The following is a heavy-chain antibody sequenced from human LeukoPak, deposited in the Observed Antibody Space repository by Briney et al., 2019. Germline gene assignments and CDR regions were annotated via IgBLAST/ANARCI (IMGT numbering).Heavy chain of an antibody. CDR1: GYTFTSYY. Sequence: ASVKVSCKASGYTFTSYYMHWVRQAPGQGLEWMGRINPNSGGTNYAQKFQGRVTMTRDTSISTAYMELSRLRSDDTAVYYCARDQKIVVVTAILDYWGQGTLVTVSS. CDR3: ARDQKIVVVTAILDY. V-gene: IGHV1-2*06. CDR2: INPNSGGT. D-gene: IGHD2-21*02. J-gene: IGHJ4*02.